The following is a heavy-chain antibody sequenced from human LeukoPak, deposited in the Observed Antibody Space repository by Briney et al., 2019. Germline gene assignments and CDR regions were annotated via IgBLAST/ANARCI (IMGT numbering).Heavy chain of an antibody. V-gene: IGHV4-59*01. CDR1: GGSISSYY. CDR3: ARDKRAYYYYMDV. Sequence: SETLSLTCTVSGGSISSYYWSWIRQPPGKGLEWIGYIYYSGSTNYNPSLKSRVTISVDTSKNQFPLKLSSVTAADTAVYYCARDKRAYYYYMDVWGKGTTVTVSS. CDR2: IYYSGST. J-gene: IGHJ6*03.